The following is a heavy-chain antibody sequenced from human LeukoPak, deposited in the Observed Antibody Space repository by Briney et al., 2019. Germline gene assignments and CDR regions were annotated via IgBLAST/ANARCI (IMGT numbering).Heavy chain of an antibody. Sequence: GASVKVSCKASGYTFTSYDINWVRQATGQGLEWMGWMNPNRGNTGYAQKFQGRVTMTRNTSISTAYMELSSLRSEDTAVYYCARGRGNMTTGSAAFDIWGQGTMVTVSS. CDR2: MNPNRGNT. CDR3: ARGRGNMTTGSAAFDI. J-gene: IGHJ3*02. D-gene: IGHD4-11*01. V-gene: IGHV1-8*01. CDR1: GYTFTSYD.